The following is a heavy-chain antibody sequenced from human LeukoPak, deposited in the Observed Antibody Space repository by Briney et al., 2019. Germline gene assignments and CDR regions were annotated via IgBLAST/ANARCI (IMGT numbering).Heavy chain of an antibody. CDR1: GYTFSSYS. CDR2: ISSSSSTI. Sequence: GGSLRLSCAASGYTFSSYSMNWVRQAPGKGLEWVSYISSSSSTIYYADSVKGRFTISRDNAKNSLYLQMNSLRAEDTAVYYCARVNCSGGSCHGAFDIWGQETMVTVSS. V-gene: IGHV3-48*01. D-gene: IGHD2-15*01. J-gene: IGHJ3*02. CDR3: ARVNCSGGSCHGAFDI.